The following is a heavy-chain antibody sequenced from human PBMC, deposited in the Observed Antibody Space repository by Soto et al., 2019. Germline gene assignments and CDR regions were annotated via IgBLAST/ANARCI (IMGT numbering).Heavy chain of an antibody. J-gene: IGHJ5*02. CDR1: GGSVSSGGYY. CDR3: ARERWDCSSTSCYAWFDP. CDR2: IYYSGST. D-gene: IGHD2-2*01. Sequence: QVQLQESGPGLVKPSQTLSLTCTVSGGSVSSGGYYWSWIRQHPGKGLEWIGYIYYSGSTYYNPSLKSLVTISVDTSKNQFSLKLSSVTAADTAVYYCARERWDCSSTSCYAWFDPWGQGTQVTVSS. V-gene: IGHV4-31*01.